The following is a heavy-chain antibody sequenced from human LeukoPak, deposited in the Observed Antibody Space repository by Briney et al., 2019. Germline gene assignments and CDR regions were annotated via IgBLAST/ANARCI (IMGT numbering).Heavy chain of an antibody. CDR2: IYHSGST. V-gene: IGHV4-4*02. D-gene: IGHD4-11*01. Sequence: PSETLSLTCAVSGGSISSSNWWSWVRQPPGKGLEWIGEIYHSGSTNYNPSLKSRVTISVDTSKNQFSLKLSSVTAADTAVYYCARARETVPIDYWGRGTLVTVSS. CDR1: GGSISSSNW. J-gene: IGHJ4*02. CDR3: ARARETVPIDY.